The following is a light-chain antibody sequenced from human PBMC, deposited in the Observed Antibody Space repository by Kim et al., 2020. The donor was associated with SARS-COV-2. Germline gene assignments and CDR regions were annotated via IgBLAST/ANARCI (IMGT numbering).Light chain of an antibody. CDR1: QSVSSK. CDR3: QQYDDWPPWT. V-gene: IGKV3-15*01. J-gene: IGKJ1*01. Sequence: SPGKTATLSCRASQSVSSKVAWYQQKPGQAPRLLIYDASTRATGIPARFSGSGSGTDFTLTISSLQSEDLAVYHCQQYDDWPPWTFGQGTKVEIK. CDR2: DAS.